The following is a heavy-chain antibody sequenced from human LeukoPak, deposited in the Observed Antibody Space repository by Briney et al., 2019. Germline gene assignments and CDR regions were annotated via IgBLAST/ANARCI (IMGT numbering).Heavy chain of an antibody. Sequence: SETLSLTCTVSGGSISSGDYYWSWIRQPPGKGLEWIGYIYHSGSTNYNPSLQSRVTISVDTSKNQFSLNLNSVTAADTAVYYCARGGAARLHFQNWGQGALVTVSS. J-gene: IGHJ1*01. CDR1: GGSISSGDYY. CDR3: ARGGAARLHFQN. D-gene: IGHD6-6*01. CDR2: IYHSGST. V-gene: IGHV4-61*08.